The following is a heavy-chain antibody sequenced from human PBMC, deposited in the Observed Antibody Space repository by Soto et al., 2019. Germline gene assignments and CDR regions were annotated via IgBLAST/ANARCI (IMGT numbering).Heavy chain of an antibody. V-gene: IGHV4-31*03. CDR2: IYYSGST. CDR3: ARDHIYYYDSSGYTEQYYYYGMDV. Sequence: SETLSLTCTVSGGSISSGGYYWSWIRQHPGKGLEWIGYIYYSGSTYYNPSLKSRVTISVDTSKNQFSLKLSSVTAADTAVYYCARDHIYYYDSSGYTEQYYYYGMDVWGQGTTVTVSS. D-gene: IGHD3-22*01. J-gene: IGHJ6*02. CDR1: GGSISSGGYY.